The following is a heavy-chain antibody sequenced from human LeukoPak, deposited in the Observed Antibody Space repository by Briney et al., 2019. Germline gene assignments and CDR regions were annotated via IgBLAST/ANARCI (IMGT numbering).Heavy chain of an antibody. V-gene: IGHV4-39*01. J-gene: IGHJ4*02. CDR3: ASPSAKCYFCFDY. CDR2: IHSSGNT. Sequence: SETLSLICTVSGGSLNSTTYYWGWIRQPPGKGLEWIGTIHSSGNTYYNPSLRSRVAISVDTSKNQFSLKVTSVTASDTAVYYCASPSAKCYFCFDYWGQGTLITVSS. D-gene: IGHD2-21*01. CDR1: GGSLNSTTYY.